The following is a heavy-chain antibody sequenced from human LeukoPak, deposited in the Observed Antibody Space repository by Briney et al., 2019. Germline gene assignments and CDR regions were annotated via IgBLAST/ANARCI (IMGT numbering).Heavy chain of an antibody. Sequence: GGSLRLSCKGSGYSFTSYWIGWVRQMPGKGLEWMGIIYPGDSDTRYSPSFQGQVTISADKSISTAYPQWSSLKASDTAMYYCARHDSSGYYADYWGQGTLVTVSS. CDR2: IYPGDSDT. CDR1: GYSFTSYW. CDR3: ARHDSSGYYADY. J-gene: IGHJ4*02. V-gene: IGHV5-51*01. D-gene: IGHD3-22*01.